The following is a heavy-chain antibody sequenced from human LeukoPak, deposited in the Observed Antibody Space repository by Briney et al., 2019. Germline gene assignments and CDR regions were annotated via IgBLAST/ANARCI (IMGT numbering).Heavy chain of an antibody. Sequence: PSETLSLTCTVSGGSISSGGYYWSWIRQHPGKGLEWIGYIYHSGSTYYNPSLKSRVTISVDRSKNQFSLKLSSVTAADTAVYYCARVRGYSGYDLGSFDPWGQGTLVTVSS. CDR1: GGSISSGGYY. CDR2: IYHSGST. J-gene: IGHJ5*02. D-gene: IGHD5-12*01. V-gene: IGHV4-30-2*01. CDR3: ARVRGYSGYDLGSFDP.